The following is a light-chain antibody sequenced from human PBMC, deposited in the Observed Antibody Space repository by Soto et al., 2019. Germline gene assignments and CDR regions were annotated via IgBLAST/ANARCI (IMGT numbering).Light chain of an antibody. CDR1: QSINNSY. CDR2: DVS. J-gene: IGKJ2*01. Sequence: EIVLTQSPATLSLSPGDRATLSCGASQSINNSYLAWYQQKPGLAPRLLMYDVSSRATGIPDRFSGSESGTDFTLTISRLEPGDFAVYYCQQYGSSPYTFGQGTKLEIK. CDR3: QQYGSSPYT. V-gene: IGKV3D-20*01.